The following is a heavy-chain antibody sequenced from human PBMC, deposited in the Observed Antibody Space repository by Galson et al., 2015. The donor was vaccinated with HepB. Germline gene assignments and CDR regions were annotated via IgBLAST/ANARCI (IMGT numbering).Heavy chain of an antibody. CDR2: IIPIFGTA. Sequence: SVKVSCKASGGTFSSYAISWVRQAPGQGLEWMGGIIPIFGTANYAQKFQGRVTITADESTSTAYMELSSLRSEATAVYYCARDPSMVQGVITAFDIWGQGTMVTVSS. D-gene: IGHD3-10*01. V-gene: IGHV1-69*13. CDR3: ARDPSMVQGVITAFDI. CDR1: GGTFSSYA. J-gene: IGHJ3*02.